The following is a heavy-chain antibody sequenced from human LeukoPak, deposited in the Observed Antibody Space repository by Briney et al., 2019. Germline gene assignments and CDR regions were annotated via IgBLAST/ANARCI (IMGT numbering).Heavy chain of an antibody. V-gene: IGHV1-2*02. D-gene: IGHD3-3*01. CDR3: ASSSYDFWSGPNDY. CDR1: GYTFTGYY. Sequence: ASVKASCKASGYTFTGYYMHWVRQAPGQGLEWMGWINPNSGGTNYAQKFQGRVTMTRDTSISTAYMELSRLRSDDTAVYYCASSSYDFWSGPNDYWGQGTLVTVSS. CDR2: INPNSGGT. J-gene: IGHJ4*02.